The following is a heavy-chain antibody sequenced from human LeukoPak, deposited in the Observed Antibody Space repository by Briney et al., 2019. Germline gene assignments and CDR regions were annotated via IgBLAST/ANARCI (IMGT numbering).Heavy chain of an antibody. Sequence: PGGSLRLSCAASGFTFSSCSLYWVRQAPGKGLECVSGISGNGGSIYYANSVKGRFTISRDNSNNTLYLQMGSLRPEDMALYYCARRKPSSYGFDSWGQGTLVTVSS. V-gene: IGHV3-64*01. CDR1: GFTFSSCS. CDR3: ARRKPSSYGFDS. J-gene: IGHJ4*02. CDR2: ISGNGGSI. D-gene: IGHD3-10*01.